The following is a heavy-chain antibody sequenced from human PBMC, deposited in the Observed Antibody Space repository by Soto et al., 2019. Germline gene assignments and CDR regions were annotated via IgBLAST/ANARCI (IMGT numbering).Heavy chain of an antibody. CDR2: LYYSGNT. V-gene: IGHV4-39*01. J-gene: IGHJ5*02. CDR3: ARGGGSTFNWLDH. Sequence: QLQLQESGPGLVKPSETLSLTCTVSGGSISSFNYFWGWIRQPPGKGLEGIGSLYYSGNTYYNPTLQSLVTISVDTSKKQCTLTLRSVPAADTAVYYCARGGGSTFNWLDHWGQGNLVNVSP. CDR1: GGSISSFNYF. D-gene: IGHD2-15*01.